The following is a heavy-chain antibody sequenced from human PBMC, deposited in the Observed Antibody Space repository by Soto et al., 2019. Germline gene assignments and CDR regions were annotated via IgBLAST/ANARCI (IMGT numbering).Heavy chain of an antibody. CDR2: ITNGGIE. Sequence: QVQLVESGGGVVQPGRSLRLACAASGFTFSNYAMLWVRQAPGTGLEWVALITNGGIEVYADSVRGRFTISRDNSKNTLYLQMNNLRREDAAVYFCASEWWSQVASGFDVWAKGQWSVFLQ. CDR1: GFTFSNYA. CDR3: ASEWWSQVASGFDV. V-gene: IGHV3-30*01. D-gene: IGHD2-15*01. J-gene: IGHJ3*01.